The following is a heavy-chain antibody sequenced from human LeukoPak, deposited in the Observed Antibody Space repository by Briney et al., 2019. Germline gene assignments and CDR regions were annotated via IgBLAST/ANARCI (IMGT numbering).Heavy chain of an antibody. CDR3: ASSPRGNMVRGVIITSWGGFDP. D-gene: IGHD3-10*01. CDR2: MNPNSGNT. CDR1: GYTFTSYD. Sequence: ASVTVSCKASGYTFTSYDINWVRQATGQGLEWMGWMNPNSGNTGYAQKFQGRVTMTRNTSISTAYMELSSLRSEDTAVYYCASSPRGNMVRGVIITSWGGFDPWGQGTLVTVSS. J-gene: IGHJ5*02. V-gene: IGHV1-8*01.